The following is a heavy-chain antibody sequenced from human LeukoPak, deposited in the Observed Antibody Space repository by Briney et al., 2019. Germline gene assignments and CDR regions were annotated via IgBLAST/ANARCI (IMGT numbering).Heavy chain of an antibody. D-gene: IGHD3-9*01. CDR2: IYWDDDK. CDR1: GFSLSTSGVG. V-gene: IGHV2-5*02. CDR3: AHSTDFDCLLCKRPSFNY. J-gene: IGHJ4*02. Sequence: SGPTLVKPTQTLTLTCTFSGFSLSTSGVGVGWIRQPPGKALEWLALIYWDDDKRYSPSLKSRLTITKDTSKNQVVLTMTNMDPVDTATYYCAHSTDFDCLLCKRPSFNYWGQGSLVTVCS.